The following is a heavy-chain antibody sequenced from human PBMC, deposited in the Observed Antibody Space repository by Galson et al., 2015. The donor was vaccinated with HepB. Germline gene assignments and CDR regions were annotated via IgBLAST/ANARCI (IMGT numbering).Heavy chain of an antibody. D-gene: IGHD3-3*01. V-gene: IGHV3-21*01. Sequence: SLRLSCAASGFTFSSYSMKWVRQAPGKGLEWVSSISSSSSHIYYAGSVTGRFTISRDNTKNSLYLQMNNLRAEDTAVYYCAGFWRGGDSWGQGTLVTVSS. CDR3: AGFWRGGDS. CDR1: GFTFSSYS. CDR2: ISSSSSHI. J-gene: IGHJ4*02.